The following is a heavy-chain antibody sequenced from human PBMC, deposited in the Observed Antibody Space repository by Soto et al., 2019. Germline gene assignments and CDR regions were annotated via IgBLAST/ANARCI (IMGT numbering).Heavy chain of an antibody. D-gene: IGHD3-22*01. V-gene: IGHV3-48*02. CDR2: ISSSSSTI. Sequence: GGSLRLSCAASGFTFSSYSMNWVRQAPGKGLEWVSYISSSSSTIYYADSVKGRFTISRDNGKNSLYLQMNSLRDEDTAVYYCARDLLVVVAYDAFDIWGQGTMVTVSS. CDR1: GFTFSSYS. CDR3: ARDLLVVVAYDAFDI. J-gene: IGHJ3*02.